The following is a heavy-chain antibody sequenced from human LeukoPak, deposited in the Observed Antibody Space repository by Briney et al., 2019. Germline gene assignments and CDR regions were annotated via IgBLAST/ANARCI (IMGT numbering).Heavy chain of an antibody. D-gene: IGHD3-9*01. V-gene: IGHV4-31*03. CDR3: ARDLSFDWFPYYFDY. CDR1: GGSISSDGYY. Sequence: SETLSLTCTVSGGSISSDGYYWSWIRQHPGKGLEWIGYIYYSGNTYYNPSLKSRVTISVDTSKNQFSLKVSSVTAADTAIYYCARDLSFDWFPYYFDYWGQGILVTVSS. J-gene: IGHJ4*02. CDR2: IYYSGNT.